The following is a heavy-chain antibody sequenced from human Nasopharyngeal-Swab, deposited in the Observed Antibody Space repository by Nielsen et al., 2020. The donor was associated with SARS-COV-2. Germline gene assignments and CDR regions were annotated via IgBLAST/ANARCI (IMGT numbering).Heavy chain of an antibody. CDR1: GGTFSSYA. V-gene: IGHV1-69*04. CDR3: ARDRRSNPYNWFDP. J-gene: IGHJ5*02. Sequence: SVKVSCKASGGTFSSYAISWVRQAPGQGLEWMGRIIPILGIANYAQKFQCRVTITADKSTSTAYIELSSLRSEDTAVYYCARDRRSNPYNWFDPWGQGTLVTVSS. CDR2: IIPILGIA.